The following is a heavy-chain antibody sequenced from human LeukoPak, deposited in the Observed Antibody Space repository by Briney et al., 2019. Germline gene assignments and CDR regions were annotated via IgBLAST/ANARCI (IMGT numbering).Heavy chain of an antibody. D-gene: IGHD1-1*01. Sequence: PGGSLRLSCAASGFTSSSYAMSWVRQAPGKGLEWVSAISGSGGSTYYADSVKGRFTISRDNSKNTLYLQMNSLRAEDTAVYYCAKSWGLERNQYYFDYWGQGTLVTVSS. CDR1: GFTSSSYA. V-gene: IGHV3-23*01. CDR2: ISGSGGST. CDR3: AKSWGLERNQYYFDY. J-gene: IGHJ4*02.